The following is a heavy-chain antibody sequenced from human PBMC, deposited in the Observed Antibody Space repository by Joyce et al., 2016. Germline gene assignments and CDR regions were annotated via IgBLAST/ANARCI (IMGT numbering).Heavy chain of an antibody. CDR3: AGACF. Sequence: EVQLVESGGGWVQPGGSLRLSCAAPGFTFSNSWMSWVRQSPGKELEWVASIKLKGSRKHDVNSVKCRLTIRRGNDKDTLSWQRNGPRAEDPVGYYCAGACFWGQGTLVTVSS. J-gene: IGHJ4*02. CDR2: IKLKGSRK. D-gene: IGHD2-15*01. V-gene: IGHV3-7*03. CDR1: GFTFSNSW.